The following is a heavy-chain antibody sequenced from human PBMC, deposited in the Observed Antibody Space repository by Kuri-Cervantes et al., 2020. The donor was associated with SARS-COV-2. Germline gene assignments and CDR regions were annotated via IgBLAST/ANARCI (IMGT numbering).Heavy chain of an antibody. D-gene: IGHD4-11*01. CDR2: ISAYNGNT. CDR3: ARVNYSNYGFYYYYYYMDV. Sequence: ASVKVSCKASGYTFTSYGISWVRQAPGQGLEWMGWISAYNGNTNYAQKLQGRVTMTTDTSTSTAYMELRSLRSDDTAVYYCARVNYSNYGFYYYYYYMDVWGKGTTVTVSS. V-gene: IGHV1-18*01. CDR1: GYTFTSYG. J-gene: IGHJ6*03.